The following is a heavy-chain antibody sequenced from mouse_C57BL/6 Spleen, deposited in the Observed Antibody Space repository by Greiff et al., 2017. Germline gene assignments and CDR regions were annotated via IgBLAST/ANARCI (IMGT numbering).Heavy chain of an antibody. Sequence: QVQLQQSGPELVKPGASVKISCKASGYAFSSSWMNWVKQRPGKGLEWIGRIYPGDGDTNYNGKFKGKATLTADKSSSTAYMQLSSLTSEDSAVYFCARGAYYGNYVNFDYWGQGTTLTVSS. D-gene: IGHD2-1*01. CDR2: IYPGDGDT. V-gene: IGHV1-82*01. CDR1: GYAFSSSW. J-gene: IGHJ2*01. CDR3: ARGAYYGNYVNFDY.